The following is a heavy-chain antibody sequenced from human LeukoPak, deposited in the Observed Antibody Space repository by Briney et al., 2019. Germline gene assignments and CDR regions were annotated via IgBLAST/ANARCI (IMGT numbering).Heavy chain of an antibody. V-gene: IGHV3-7*01. CDR1: GFTFSSYW. D-gene: IGHD3-22*01. J-gene: IGHJ4*02. CDR3: ATDCLYYYDSSGSNFDY. Sequence: GGSLRLSCAASGFTFSSYWMSWVRQAPGKGLEWVANIKQDGSEKYYVDSVKGRFTISRDNAKNSLHLQMNSLRAEDTAVYYCATDCLYYYDSSGSNFDYWGQGTLVTVSS. CDR2: IKQDGSEK.